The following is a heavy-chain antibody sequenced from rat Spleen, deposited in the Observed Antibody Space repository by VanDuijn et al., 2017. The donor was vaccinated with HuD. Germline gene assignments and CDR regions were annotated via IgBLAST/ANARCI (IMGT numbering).Heavy chain of an antibody. Sequence: EVQLQESGPGLMKPSQSLSLTCSVTGYSITSNYWGWIRKFPGNKMEWMGYIDFSGSTGYNPSLKTRISISRDTSKNQFFLQLNSVSTEDTAIYYCANDLGEYWGQGVMVTVSS. CDR2: IDFSGST. V-gene: IGHV3-1*01. CDR3: ANDLGEY. CDR1: GYSITSNY. J-gene: IGHJ2*01. D-gene: IGHD5-1*01.